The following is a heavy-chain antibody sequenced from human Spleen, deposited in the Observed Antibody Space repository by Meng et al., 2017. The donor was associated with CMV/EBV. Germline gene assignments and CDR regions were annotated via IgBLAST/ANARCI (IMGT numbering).Heavy chain of an antibody. V-gene: IGHV4-30-4*08. D-gene: IGHD3-22*01. CDR2: IYYSGST. J-gene: IGHJ5*02. CDR3: AGKRTYYYDSSGYYSLNWFDP. CDR1: GGSISSGDYY. Sequence: QVRPQESGPGLVKPPQTLSLTCTVSGGSISSGDYYWSWIRQPPGKGLEWIGYIYYSGSTYYNPSLKSRVTISVDTSKNQFSLKLSSVTAADTAVYYCAGKRTYYYDSSGYYSLNWFDPWGQGTLVTVSS.